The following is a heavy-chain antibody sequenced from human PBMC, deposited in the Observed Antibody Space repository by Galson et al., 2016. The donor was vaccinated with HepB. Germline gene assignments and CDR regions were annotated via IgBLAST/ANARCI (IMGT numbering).Heavy chain of an antibody. CDR2: ISYDGRNE. D-gene: IGHD2-2*01. V-gene: IGHV3-30-3*01. Sequence: SLRLSCAVSGFRFRRYGMHWLRQAPGTGLEWVAMISYDGRNEYYAASLKGLVTIPRDNSKNSLYLQMNSLRAEDTAVYFCAREERYCSSMRCQNPDYGMDVWGQGTTVTVSS. CDR3: AREERYCSSMRCQNPDYGMDV. CDR1: GFRFRRYG. J-gene: IGHJ6*02.